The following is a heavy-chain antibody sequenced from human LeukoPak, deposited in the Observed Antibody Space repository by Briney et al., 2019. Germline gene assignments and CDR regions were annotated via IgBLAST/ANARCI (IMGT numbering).Heavy chain of an antibody. D-gene: IGHD6-6*01. V-gene: IGHV1-69*04. J-gene: IGHJ4*02. Sequence: ASVKVSCKASGGTFSSYAISWVRQAPGQGLEWMGRIIPILGIANYAQKFQGRVTITADKSTSTACMELSSLRSEDTAVYYCARDRDSSSSGGYWGQGTLVTVSS. CDR3: ARDRDSSSSGGY. CDR2: IIPILGIA. CDR1: GGTFSSYA.